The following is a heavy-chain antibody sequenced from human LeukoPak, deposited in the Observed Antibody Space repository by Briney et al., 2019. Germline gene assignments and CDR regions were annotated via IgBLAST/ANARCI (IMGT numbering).Heavy chain of an antibody. CDR2: IYYSGST. CDR1: GGSISSYY. Sequence: SETLSLTCTVSGGSISSYYWSWIRQPPGKGLEWIGYIYYSGSTNYNPSLKSRVTISVDTSKNQFSLKLSSVTAADTAVYYCARGPPDCGSDCPDNWFDPWGQGTLVTVSS. CDR3: ARGPPDCGSDCPDNWFDP. V-gene: IGHV4-59*08. D-gene: IGHD2-21*02. J-gene: IGHJ5*02.